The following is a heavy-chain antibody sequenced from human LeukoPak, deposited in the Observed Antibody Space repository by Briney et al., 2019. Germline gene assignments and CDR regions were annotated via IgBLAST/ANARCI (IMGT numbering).Heavy chain of an antibody. CDR2: ISHDGTNK. J-gene: IGHJ4*02. D-gene: IGHD3-9*01. Sequence: GRSLRLSCAASGFTFSSYAMHWVRQAPGKGLEWVAAISHDGTNKHYADSVKGRFTISRDNSKNTLYLQMNSLRAEDTALYYCAETGPTDFWGQGTLVTVSS. CDR1: GFTFSSYA. CDR3: AETGPTDF. V-gene: IGHV3-30*04.